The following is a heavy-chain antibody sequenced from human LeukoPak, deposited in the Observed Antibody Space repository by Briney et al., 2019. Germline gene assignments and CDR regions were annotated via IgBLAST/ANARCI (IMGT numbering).Heavy chain of an antibody. J-gene: IGHJ3*02. CDR2: ISYIGST. CDR1: AASFSSHY. CDR3: ARDLVTVTKGFDI. V-gene: IGHV4-59*11. Sequence: SETLSLTCAISAASFSSHYWTWIRQSPGKGLEWIGYISYIGSTNYNPSLRSRVTISIDTSRNQFSLKLRSVTAADTAVYYCARDLVTVTKGFDIWGQGTMVSVSS. D-gene: IGHD4-17*01.